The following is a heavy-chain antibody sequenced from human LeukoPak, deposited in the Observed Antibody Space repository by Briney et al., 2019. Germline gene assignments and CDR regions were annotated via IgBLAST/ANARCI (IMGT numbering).Heavy chain of an antibody. D-gene: IGHD2-21*01. CDR2: VSYDITRT. CDR3: ARPGCGGNCYYRMDV. J-gene: IGHJ6*04. CDR1: GFTFSDYA. V-gene: IGHV3-23*01. Sequence: GGSLTLSCAASGFTFSDYAMSWVRQAPGKGLEWISAVSYDITRTFYADSVKGRFAVSRDNSRNTLFLQMNSLRADDTAVYYCARPGCGGNCYYRMDVWGKGTTVTVSS.